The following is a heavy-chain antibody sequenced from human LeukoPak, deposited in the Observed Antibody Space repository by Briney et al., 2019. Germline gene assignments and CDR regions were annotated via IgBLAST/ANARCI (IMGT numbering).Heavy chain of an antibody. Sequence: SETLSLTCAVYGGSFIGYYWSWIRQPPGKGLEWIGEINHSGGANYNPSLKSRVTISADTSKSQFSLKLGSVTAADTAVYYCARLSGSWYGGWFDPWGQGTLVTVSS. CDR1: GGSFIGYY. D-gene: IGHD6-13*01. CDR3: ARLSGSWYGGWFDP. CDR2: INHSGGA. J-gene: IGHJ5*02. V-gene: IGHV4-34*01.